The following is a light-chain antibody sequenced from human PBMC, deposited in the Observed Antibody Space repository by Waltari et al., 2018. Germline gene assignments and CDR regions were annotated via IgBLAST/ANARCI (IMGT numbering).Light chain of an antibody. Sequence: QSELTQPPSASGTPVQKVTIPCSGRYSNVGNNVVNWYQQFPGTAPKLLIYRSDQRPSGVPDRFSGSKSGTSASLAIIGLRSDDEADYYCASWDDSLNGRWVFGGGTKLTVL. CDR2: RSD. CDR3: ASWDDSLNGRWV. V-gene: IGLV1-44*01. CDR1: YSNVGNNV. J-gene: IGLJ2*01.